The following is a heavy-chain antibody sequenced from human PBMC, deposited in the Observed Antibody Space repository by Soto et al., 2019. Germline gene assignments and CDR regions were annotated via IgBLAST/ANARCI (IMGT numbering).Heavy chain of an antibody. CDR1: GGSISSSSYY. J-gene: IGHJ4*02. D-gene: IGHD4-17*01. Sequence: SETLSLTCTVSGGSISSSSYYWGWIRQPPGKGLEWIGSIYYSGSTYYNPSLKSRVTISVDTSKNQFSLKLSSVTAADTAVYYCARRGDYVGGFAYWGQGTLVTVSS. V-gene: IGHV4-39*01. CDR3: ARRGDYVGGFAY. CDR2: IYYSGST.